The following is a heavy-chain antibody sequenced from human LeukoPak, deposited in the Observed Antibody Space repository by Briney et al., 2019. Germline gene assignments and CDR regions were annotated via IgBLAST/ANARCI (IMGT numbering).Heavy chain of an antibody. V-gene: IGHV4-39*07. Sequence: SETLSLTCTVSGGSISSSSYYWGWIRQPPGKGLEWIGSIYYSGSTYYNPSLKSRVTISVDTSKNQFSLKLSSVTAADTAVYYCARGRVDCSSTSCYTAGGRLRYYYYGMDVWGQGTTVTVSS. CDR2: IYYSGST. CDR3: ARGRVDCSSTSCYTAGGRLRYYYYGMDV. D-gene: IGHD2-2*02. J-gene: IGHJ6*02. CDR1: GGSISSSSYY.